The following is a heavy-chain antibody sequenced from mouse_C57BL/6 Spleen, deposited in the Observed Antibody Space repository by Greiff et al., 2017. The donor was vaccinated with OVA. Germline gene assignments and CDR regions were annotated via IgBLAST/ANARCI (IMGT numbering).Heavy chain of an antibody. CDR2: INPYNGDT. J-gene: IGHJ2*01. Sequence: EVQLQQSGPELVKPGDSVKISCKASGYSFTGYFMNWVMQSHGKSLEWIGRINPYNGDTFYNQKFKGKATLTVDKSSSTAHMELRSLTSEDSAVYYCARSSLYSNDEGYFDYWGQGTTLTVSS. V-gene: IGHV1-20*01. CDR3: ARSSLYSNDEGYFDY. D-gene: IGHD2-12*01. CDR1: GYSFTGYF.